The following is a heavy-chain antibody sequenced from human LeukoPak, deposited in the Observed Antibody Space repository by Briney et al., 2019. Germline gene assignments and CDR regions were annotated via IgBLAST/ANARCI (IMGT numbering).Heavy chain of an antibody. V-gene: IGHV4-4*07. CDR2: IYSRGT. J-gene: IGHJ5*02. CDR1: GGSISSYY. Sequence: SETLSLTCTVSGGSISSYYLSWIRQPAGKGLEWIGRIYSRGTTYNPSLKSRVTMSADTSRNHVSLTLNSVTAADTAVYYCARDSGTTGEVKFYPWGQGTLVTVSS. D-gene: IGHD3-10*01. CDR3: ARDSGTTGEVKFYP.